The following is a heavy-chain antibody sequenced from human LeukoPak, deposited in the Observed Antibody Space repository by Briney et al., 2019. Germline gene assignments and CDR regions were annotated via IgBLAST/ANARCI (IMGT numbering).Heavy chain of an antibody. CDR1: GYTFTGYY. CDR3: ARGEELVGLVPFDY. Sequence: GASVKVSCKASGYTFTGYYMHWVRQAPGQGLEWMGWINPNSGGTNYAQKFQGRVTMTRDTSISTAYMELSRLRSDDTAVYYCARGEELVGLVPFDYWGQGTLVTVSS. J-gene: IGHJ4*02. V-gene: IGHV1-2*02. D-gene: IGHD1-26*01. CDR2: INPNSGGT.